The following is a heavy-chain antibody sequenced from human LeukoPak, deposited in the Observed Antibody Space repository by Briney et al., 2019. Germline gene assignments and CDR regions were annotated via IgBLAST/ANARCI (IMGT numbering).Heavy chain of an antibody. Sequence: SETLSLTCAVYGGSFSGYYWSWIRQPPGKGLEWIGEINHSGSTNYNPSLKSRVTISVDTSKNQFSLKVNSVTAADTAVYYCARDETYSSDWQSNHYYYYMDVWGKGTTVTVSS. CDR3: ARDETYSSDWQSNHYYYYMDV. V-gene: IGHV4-34*01. D-gene: IGHD6-19*01. CDR1: GGSFSGYY. J-gene: IGHJ6*03. CDR2: INHSGST.